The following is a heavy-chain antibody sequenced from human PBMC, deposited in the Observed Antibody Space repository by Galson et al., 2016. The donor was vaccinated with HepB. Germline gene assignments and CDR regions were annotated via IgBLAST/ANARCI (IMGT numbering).Heavy chain of an antibody. CDR3: ARQHCLGGNCYDY. CDR1: GYTFTDYI. J-gene: IGHJ4*02. Sequence: SVKVSCKASGYTFTDYIIHWVRQAPGQRLEWMGWVNAGDGNTKYSQKFQGRVTFTSDTSASTTYMEVTSLGTEDTALYYCARQHCLGGNCYDYWGQGTLVTVSS. V-gene: IGHV1-3*01. CDR2: VNAGDGNT. D-gene: IGHD2-15*01.